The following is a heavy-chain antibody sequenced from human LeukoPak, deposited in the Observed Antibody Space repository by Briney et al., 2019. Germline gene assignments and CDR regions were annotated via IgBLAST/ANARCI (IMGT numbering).Heavy chain of an antibody. Sequence: ASVKVSCKASGYTFTGYYMLWVRQAPGQGREGMGWINPNSGGTNYAQKFQGRVTMTRDTSISTAYMELSRLRSDDTAVYCCARGSGYCGGDCYGYWGQGTLVTVSS. V-gene: IGHV1-2*02. D-gene: IGHD2-21*01. CDR2: INPNSGGT. CDR1: GYTFTGYY. CDR3: ARGSGYCGGDCYGY. J-gene: IGHJ4*02.